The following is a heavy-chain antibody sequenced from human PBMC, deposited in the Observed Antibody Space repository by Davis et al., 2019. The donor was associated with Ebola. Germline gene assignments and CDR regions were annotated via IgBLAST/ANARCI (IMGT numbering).Heavy chain of an antibody. CDR1: GGSFSSYY. CDR2: IYYSGST. D-gene: IGHD3-22*01. CDR3: ARGARYYYDSSGYYYDYYYGMDV. V-gene: IGHV4-59*01. J-gene: IGHJ6*02. Sequence: MPSETLSLTCAVYGGSFSSYYWSWIRQPPGKGLEWIGYIYYSGSTNYNPSLKSRVTISVDTSKNQFSLKLSSVTAADTAVYYCARGARYYYDSSGYYYDYYYGMDVWGQGTTVTVSS.